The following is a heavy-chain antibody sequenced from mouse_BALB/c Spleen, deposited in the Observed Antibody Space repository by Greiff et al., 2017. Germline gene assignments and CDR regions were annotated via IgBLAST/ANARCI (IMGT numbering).Heavy chain of an antibody. D-gene: IGHD1-2*01. J-gene: IGHJ3*01. CDR2: ISDGGSYT. Sequence: EVKLVESGGGLVKPGGSLKLSCAASGFTFSDYYMYWVRQTPEKRLEWVATISDGGSYTYYPDSVKGRFTISRDNAKNNLYLQMSSLKSEDTAMYYCARDRITTATGWFAYWGQGTLVTVSA. CDR1: GFTFSDYY. V-gene: IGHV5-4*02. CDR3: ARDRITTATGWFAY.